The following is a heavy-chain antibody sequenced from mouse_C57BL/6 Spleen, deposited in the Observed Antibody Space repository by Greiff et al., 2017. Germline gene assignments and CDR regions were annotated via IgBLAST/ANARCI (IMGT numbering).Heavy chain of an antibody. CDR3: ARHDSSGYVY. Sequence: EVQLVESGGGLVQPGGSLKLSCAASGFTFSDYGMAWVRQAPRKGPEWVAFISHLAYSTYYADTVTGRFTISRENAKTTMYLEMSSLRSEDTAVYYCARHDSSGYVYWGQGTLVTVSA. CDR2: ISHLAYST. V-gene: IGHV5-15*01. CDR1: GFTFSDYG. J-gene: IGHJ3*01. D-gene: IGHD3-2*02.